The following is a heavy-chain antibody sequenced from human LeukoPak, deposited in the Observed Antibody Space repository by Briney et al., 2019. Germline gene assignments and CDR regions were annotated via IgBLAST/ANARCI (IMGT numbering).Heavy chain of an antibody. Sequence: SETLSLTCTVSGDSISSGGYYWSWIRQHPGKGLEWIGYIYYSGSTDYNPSLKSRVTISVDTSRNQFSLKLSSVTAADTAVYYCAREGWVTYGSTTYLFDVWGQGTMVTVSS. CDR3: AREGWVTYGSTTYLFDV. D-gene: IGHD3-10*01. CDR2: IYYSGST. J-gene: IGHJ3*01. CDR1: GDSISSGGYY. V-gene: IGHV4-31*03.